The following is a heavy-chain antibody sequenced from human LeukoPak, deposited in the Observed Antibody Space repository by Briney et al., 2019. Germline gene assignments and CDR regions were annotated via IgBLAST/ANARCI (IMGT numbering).Heavy chain of an antibody. J-gene: IGHJ5*02. D-gene: IGHD3-10*01. CDR1: GFTFSNAW. CDR2: IKSKTDGGTT. V-gene: IGHV3-15*01. CDR3: TTGNAGSDLNWFDP. Sequence: GGSLRLSCAASGFTFSNAWMSWVRQAPGKGLEWVGRIKSKTDGGTTDYAAPVKGRFSISRDDSKNTLYLQMNSLKTEDTAVYYCTTGNAGSDLNWFDPWGQGTLVTVSS.